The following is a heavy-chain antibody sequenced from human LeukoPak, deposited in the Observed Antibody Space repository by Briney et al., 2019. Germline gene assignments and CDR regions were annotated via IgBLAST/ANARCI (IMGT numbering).Heavy chain of an antibody. CDR1: GYTFTSYG. CDR3: ARDTYPHYYDSSGYNDAFDI. Sequence: GASVKVSCKASGYTFTSYGISWVRQAPGQGLEWMGWISAYNGNTNYAQKLQGRVTMTTDTSTSTAYMELRSLRSDDTAVYYCARDTYPHYYDSSGYNDAFDIWGQGTMVTVSP. V-gene: IGHV1-18*01. CDR2: ISAYNGNT. J-gene: IGHJ3*02. D-gene: IGHD3-22*01.